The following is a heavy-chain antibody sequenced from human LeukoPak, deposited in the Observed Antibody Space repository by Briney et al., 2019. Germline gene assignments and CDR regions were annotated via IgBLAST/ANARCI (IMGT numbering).Heavy chain of an antibody. D-gene: IGHD1-26*01. Sequence: GGSLRLSCAVSGLTVSDVWMNWVRQSAGRGLEWVGRIKSKMAGGTADYAAPVKGRFTISRDDSRNTVGLQMNGLTVEDTALYYCAWGGTQHYESWGQGTLVTVSS. J-gene: IGHJ4*02. CDR3: AWGGTQHYES. V-gene: IGHV3-15*07. CDR1: GLTVSDVW. CDR2: IKSKMAGGTA.